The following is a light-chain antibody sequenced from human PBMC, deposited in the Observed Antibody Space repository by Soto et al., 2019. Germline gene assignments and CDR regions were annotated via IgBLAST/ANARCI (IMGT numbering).Light chain of an antibody. J-gene: IGKJ1*01. CDR1: QSVSSSY. V-gene: IGKV3-15*01. CDR2: GAS. CDR3: QQYNNWPWT. Sequence: EIVLTQSPVTLSLSPGPRATLCCRASQSVSSSYLAWYQQKPGQAPRLIIYGASKRATGFPARFSGSGSGTDFTLTISSLQSEDFAVYYCQQYNNWPWTFGQGTKVDIK.